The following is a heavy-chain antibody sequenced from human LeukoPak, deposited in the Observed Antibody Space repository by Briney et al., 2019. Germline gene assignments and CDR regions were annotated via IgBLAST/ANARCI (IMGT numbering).Heavy chain of an antibody. CDR3: ARVEGATSPSDY. CDR1: GFIVSNNY. CDR2: IYSGGDT. D-gene: IGHD1-26*01. J-gene: IGHJ4*02. V-gene: IGHV3-66*02. Sequence: PGGSLRLSCAASGFIVSNNYMSWVRQAPGKGLEWVSVIYSGGDTHYADSVKGRFTISRDNSKNTLYLQMNSLRAEDTAVYYCARVEGATSPSDYWGQGTLVTVSS.